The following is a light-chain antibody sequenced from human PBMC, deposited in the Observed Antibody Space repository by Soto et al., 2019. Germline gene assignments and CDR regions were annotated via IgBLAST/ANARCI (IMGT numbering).Light chain of an antibody. CDR3: QQYGSSPRT. V-gene: IGKV3-20*01. CDR1: QSVSSSY. CDR2: GAS. J-gene: IGKJ1*01. Sequence: EIVLTQSPGTLSLSPGERATLSCRASQSVSSSYLAWYQQKPGQAPRLLIDGASSRATGIQDRFSGSGSGTDFTLTISRLEPEEFAVYYCQQYGSSPRTFGQGPKVEI.